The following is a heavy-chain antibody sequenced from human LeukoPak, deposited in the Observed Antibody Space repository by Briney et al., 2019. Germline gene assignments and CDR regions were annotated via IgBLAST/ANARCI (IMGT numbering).Heavy chain of an antibody. V-gene: IGHV5-51*01. D-gene: IGHD2-2*01. Sequence: GEALKIYCKGSGYSFTSYWIGWGRQMPGKGLEWMGIIYPGDSDTRYSPSFQGQVTISADTSISTAYLQWSSLKASDTAMYYCASVPAAHSEVWFDPWGQGTLVTVSS. CDR2: IYPGDSDT. CDR1: GYSFTSYW. J-gene: IGHJ5*02. CDR3: ASVPAAHSEVWFDP.